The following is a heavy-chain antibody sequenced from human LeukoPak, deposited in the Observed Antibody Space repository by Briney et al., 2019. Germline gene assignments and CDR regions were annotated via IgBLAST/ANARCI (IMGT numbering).Heavy chain of an antibody. V-gene: IGHV4-34*01. Sequence: SDTLSLTCGVYGGSFSNYFRTWIRQSPPKGLGWVGEINESGDTDYNPSLKRRANISIDTSRSQFSLTLSSVTAADTAMYYCARVVGIAVVPGATEDNYFDPWGQGTQVTVSS. CDR1: GGSFSNYF. J-gene: IGHJ5*02. D-gene: IGHD2-2*01. CDR3: ARVVGIAVVPGATEDNYFDP. CDR2: INESGDT.